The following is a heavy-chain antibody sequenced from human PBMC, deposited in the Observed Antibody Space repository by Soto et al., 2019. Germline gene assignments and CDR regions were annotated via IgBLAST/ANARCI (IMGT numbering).Heavy chain of an antibody. V-gene: IGHV3-23*01. D-gene: IGHD2-21*02. Sequence: EVQLLESGGGLVQPGGSLRLSCAASGFTFSSYAMSWVRQAPGKGLEWVSAISGSGGSTYYADSVKDRFTISRDNSKNTLYLQMNSLRAEDTAVYYCAKDYGGDFQYYYYYYGMDVWGQGTTVTVSS. CDR2: ISGSGGST. J-gene: IGHJ6*02. CDR1: GFTFSSYA. CDR3: AKDYGGDFQYYYYYYGMDV.